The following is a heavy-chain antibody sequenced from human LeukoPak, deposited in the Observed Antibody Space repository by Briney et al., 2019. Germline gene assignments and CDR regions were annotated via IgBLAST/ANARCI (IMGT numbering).Heavy chain of an antibody. CDR3: ARGTYYYDSSGYYLDAFDI. V-gene: IGHV1-2*02. CDR2: INPNSGGT. J-gene: IGHJ3*02. D-gene: IGHD3-22*01. Sequence: ASVTVSCKASGYTFTGYYMHWVRPAPGQGLEWMGWINPNSGGTNYAQKFQGRVTMTRDTSISTAYMELSRLRSDDTAVYYCARGTYYYDSSGYYLDAFDIWGQGTMVTVSS. CDR1: GYTFTGYY.